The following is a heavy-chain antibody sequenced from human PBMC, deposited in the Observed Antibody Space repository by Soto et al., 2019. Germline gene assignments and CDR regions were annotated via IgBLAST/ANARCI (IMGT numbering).Heavy chain of an antibody. D-gene: IGHD1-26*01. CDR2: INHSGST. V-gene: IGHV4-34*01. CDR3: ARGGVGATYFDY. J-gene: IGHJ4*02. Sequence: SETLSLTCAVYGGSFSGYYWSWIRQPPGKGLEWIGEINHSGSTNYNPSLKSRVTISVDTSKNQFSLKLSSVTAADTAVYYCARGGVGATYFDYWGQGTLVTVSS. CDR1: GGSFSGYY.